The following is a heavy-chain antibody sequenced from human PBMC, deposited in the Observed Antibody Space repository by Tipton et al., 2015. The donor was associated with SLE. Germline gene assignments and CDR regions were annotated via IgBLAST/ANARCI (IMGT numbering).Heavy chain of an antibody. D-gene: IGHD4-11*01. CDR1: GGSFSGYY. Sequence: TLSLTCAVYGGSFSGYYWSWIRQPPGKGLEWIGEINHSGSTDYNPSLKSRVTISVDTSKNQFSLKLSSVTAADTAVYYCARADSNYSNYQYYYYMDVWAKGTTVTVSS. J-gene: IGHJ6*03. CDR2: INHSGST. CDR3: ARADSNYSNYQYYYYMDV. V-gene: IGHV4-34*01.